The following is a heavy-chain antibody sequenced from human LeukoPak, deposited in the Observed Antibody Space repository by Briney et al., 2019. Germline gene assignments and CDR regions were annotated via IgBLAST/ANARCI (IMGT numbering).Heavy chain of an antibody. V-gene: IGHV4-61*02. CDR2: IYTSGST. CDR3: ARVRVHQYYYDSGGYPDY. J-gene: IGHJ4*02. Sequence: SETLSLTCTVSGGSISSGSYYWSWIRQPAGKGLEWIGRIYTSGSTNYNPSLKSRVTISVDTSKNQFSLKLSSVTAADTAVYYCARVRVHQYYYDSGGYPDYWGQGTLVTVSS. D-gene: IGHD3-22*01. CDR1: GGSISSGSYY.